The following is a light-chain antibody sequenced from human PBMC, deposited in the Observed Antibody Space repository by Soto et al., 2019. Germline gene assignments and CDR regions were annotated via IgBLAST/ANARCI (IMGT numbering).Light chain of an antibody. CDR3: QSYDMSLSGWV. CDR1: TSNIGTGYD. J-gene: IGLJ3*02. Sequence: QLVLTQPPSVSGAPGQRVTISCTGSTSNIGTGYDVHWCQQLPGTAPKLLIYGNSKRPSGVPDRISGSKSGSSASLAITGLQADDEADYYCQSYDMSLSGWVFGGGTKLTVL. V-gene: IGLV1-40*01. CDR2: GNS.